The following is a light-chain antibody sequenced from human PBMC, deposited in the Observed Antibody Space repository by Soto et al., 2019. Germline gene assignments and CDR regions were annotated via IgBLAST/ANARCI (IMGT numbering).Light chain of an antibody. CDR1: QSISSY. V-gene: IGKV1-39*01. CDR2: AAS. Sequence: DIQMTQSPSSLSASVGDRVTITCRASQSISSYLNWYQQKPGKAPKLLIYAASSLQSGVPSRFSDSVSGTDFTLTISSLQPEDFATYYCQQSYSTPWTFGQGTKVEIK. CDR3: QQSYSTPWT. J-gene: IGKJ1*01.